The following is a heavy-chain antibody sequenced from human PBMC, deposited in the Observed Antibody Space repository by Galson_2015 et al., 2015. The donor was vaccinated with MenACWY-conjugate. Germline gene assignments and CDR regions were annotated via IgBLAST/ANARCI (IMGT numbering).Heavy chain of an antibody. J-gene: IGHJ4*02. CDR2: INPGGSST. CDR1: GFIFNTYW. D-gene: IGHD1-26*01. CDR3: AKTRGASFYFDS. Sequence: SLRLSCAASGFIFNTYWMHWVRQAPGKGLVCVSRINPGGSSTTYADSVKDRFTISRDNAKNTLYLQMNSLRPEDTAVSYCAKTRGASFYFDSWGQGSLVTVSS. V-gene: IGHV3-74*01.